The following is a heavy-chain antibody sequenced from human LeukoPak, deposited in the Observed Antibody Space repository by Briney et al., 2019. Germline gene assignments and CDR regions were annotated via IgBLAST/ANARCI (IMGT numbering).Heavy chain of an antibody. V-gene: IGHV4-34*01. Sequence: SETLSLTCAVSGGSISSGGYSWSWIRQPPGKGLEWIGEINHSGSTNYNPSLKSRVTISVDTSKNQFSLKLSSVTAADTAVYYCARRYCSGGSCSASFDYWGQGTLVTVSS. J-gene: IGHJ4*02. D-gene: IGHD2-15*01. CDR2: INHSGST. CDR1: GGSISSGGYS. CDR3: ARRYCSGGSCSASFDY.